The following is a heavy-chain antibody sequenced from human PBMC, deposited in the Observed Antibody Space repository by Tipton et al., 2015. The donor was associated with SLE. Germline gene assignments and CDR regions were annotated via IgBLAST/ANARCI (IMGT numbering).Heavy chain of an antibody. V-gene: IGHV1-3*01. J-gene: IGHJ4*02. CDR3: ARGRYYFESSGYFGY. CDR2: INVVNGNT. Sequence: QSGAEVKKPGASVKVSCKASGYTFSSLAMHWVRQAPGQGLEWMGWINVVNGNTKNSQRFQGRVTISRDTSASTVYMDLSGLRSEDTAVYYCARGRYYFESSGYFGYWGQGTLVTVS. CDR1: GYTFSSLA. D-gene: IGHD3-22*01.